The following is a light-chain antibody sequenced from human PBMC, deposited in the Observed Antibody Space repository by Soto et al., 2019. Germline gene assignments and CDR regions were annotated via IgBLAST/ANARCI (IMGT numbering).Light chain of an antibody. CDR2: QNN. V-gene: IGLV2-14*02. J-gene: IGLJ2*01. CDR1: SNDVGSHYV. Sequence: QSALTQPASVSGAPGQTITISCTGTSNDVGSHYVVYWYQHHAGTAPKLIIYQNNNRPSGVSDRFSASKSGITASLAISGLQAEDEANYYCSSYAGIRTEMLFGGGTKLTVL. CDR3: SSYAGIRTEML.